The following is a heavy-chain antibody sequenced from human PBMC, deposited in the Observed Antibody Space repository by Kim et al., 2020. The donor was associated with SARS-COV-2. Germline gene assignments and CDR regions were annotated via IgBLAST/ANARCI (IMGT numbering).Heavy chain of an antibody. Sequence: TYYAGSVKGRYTISRDNSKNTQYLQINSLRAEDTAVYYGAKIGSSGAFDYWGQGTLVTVSS. V-gene: IGHV3-23*01. J-gene: IGHJ4*02. D-gene: IGHD6-6*01. CDR3: AKIGSSGAFDY. CDR2: T.